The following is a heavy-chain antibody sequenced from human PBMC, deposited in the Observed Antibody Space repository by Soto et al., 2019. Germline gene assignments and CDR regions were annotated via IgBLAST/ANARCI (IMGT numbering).Heavy chain of an antibody. CDR3: ARALGILGVDY. Sequence: PGGSLRLSCEASGFTFSSYELSWVRQAPGEGLEWVSYISGSGSTTYYADSVKGRFTISRDNAKTSLYLQMNSLRAEDTAVYYCARALGILGVDYWGQGALVTVSS. CDR1: GFTFSSYE. V-gene: IGHV3-48*03. CDR2: ISGSGSTT. J-gene: IGHJ4*02. D-gene: IGHD1-26*01.